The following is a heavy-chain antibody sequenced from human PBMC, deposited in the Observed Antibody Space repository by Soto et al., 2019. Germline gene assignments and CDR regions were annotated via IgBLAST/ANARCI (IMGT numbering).Heavy chain of an antibody. CDR3: AKFRFGELISHERNYGMDV. V-gene: IGHV3-30*18. Sequence: QVQLVESGGGVVQPGRSLRLSCAASGFTFSSYGMHWVRQAPGKGLEWVAVISYDGSNKYYADSVKGRFTISRDNSKNTLYLQMNSLRAEDTAVYYCAKFRFGELISHERNYGMDVWGQGTTVTVSS. CDR2: ISYDGSNK. J-gene: IGHJ6*02. CDR1: GFTFSSYG. D-gene: IGHD3-10*01.